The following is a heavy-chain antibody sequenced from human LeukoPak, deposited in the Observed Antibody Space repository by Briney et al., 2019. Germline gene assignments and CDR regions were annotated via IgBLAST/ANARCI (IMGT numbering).Heavy chain of an antibody. CDR1: GGSISSSSYY. J-gene: IGHJ6*03. Sequence: PSETLSLTCTVSGGSISSSSYYWGWIRQPPGKGLEWIGSIYYSGSTYYNPSLKSRVTISVDTSKNQFSLKLSSVTAADTAVYYCAREADFGNYYYYMDVWGKGTTVTVSS. CDR2: IYYSGST. V-gene: IGHV4-39*07. CDR3: AREADFGNYYYYMDV. D-gene: IGHD3-3*01.